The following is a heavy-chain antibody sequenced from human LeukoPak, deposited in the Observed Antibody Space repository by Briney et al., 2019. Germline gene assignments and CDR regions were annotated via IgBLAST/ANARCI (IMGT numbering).Heavy chain of an antibody. Sequence: GGSLRLSCAASGFTFSSYGMHWVRQAPGKGLEWVAVISYDGSNKYYADSVKGRFTISRDNSKNTLYLQMNSLRAEDTAVYYCAAHYDILTGEGYYFDYWAREPWSPSPQ. D-gene: IGHD3-9*01. CDR3: AAHYDILTGEGYYFDY. CDR1: GFTFSSYG. J-gene: IGHJ4*02. CDR2: ISYDGSNK. V-gene: IGHV3-30*03.